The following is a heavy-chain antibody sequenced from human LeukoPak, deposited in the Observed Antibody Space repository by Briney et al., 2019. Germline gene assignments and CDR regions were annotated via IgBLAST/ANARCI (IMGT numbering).Heavy chain of an antibody. CDR2: ISTYNGNT. CDR3: ARDRYYDFWNGYYTDYYIDV. J-gene: IGHJ6*03. CDR1: GYSFTTYG. D-gene: IGHD3-3*01. Sequence: GASVKVSCKASGYSFTTYGISWVRQAPGQGLEWMGWISTYNGNTNYEQKLQGRVTMTIDTSTSTAYMELRSLRSDDTAVYYCARDRYYDFWNGYYTDYYIDVWGKGTTVTVSS. V-gene: IGHV1-18*01.